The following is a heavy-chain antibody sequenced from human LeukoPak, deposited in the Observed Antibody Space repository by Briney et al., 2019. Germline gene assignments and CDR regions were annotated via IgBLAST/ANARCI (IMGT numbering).Heavy chain of an antibody. D-gene: IGHD2-15*01. Sequence: PGGSLRLSCAASQFTFSNYAMSWVRQAPGKGLEWDSAISGSGNTTYFGDSVTGRFTISRDNPKNTVYLQMNSLSAEDTAVYYCAKGPAPSCSGGSCYSPHLYFDLWGRGTLVTVSS. J-gene: IGHJ2*01. CDR3: AKGPAPSCSGGSCYSPHLYFDL. V-gene: IGHV3-23*01. CDR1: QFTFSNYA. CDR2: ISGSGNTT.